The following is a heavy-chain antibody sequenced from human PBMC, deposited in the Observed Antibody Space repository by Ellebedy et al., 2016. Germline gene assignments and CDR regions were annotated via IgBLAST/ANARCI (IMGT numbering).Heavy chain of an antibody. Sequence: ASVKVSCXASGYTFIDYYIHWVRQAPGQGLEWMGWSNPHSGGTNSAQKFQGRVTMTRDTSISTAYMELSRLRSDDTAVYYCARLKWFGDATSPSHYYYPMDVWGQGTTVTVSS. CDR3: ARLKWFGDATSPSHYYYPMDV. V-gene: IGHV1-2*02. CDR1: GYTFIDYY. D-gene: IGHD3-10*01. CDR2: SNPHSGGT. J-gene: IGHJ6*02.